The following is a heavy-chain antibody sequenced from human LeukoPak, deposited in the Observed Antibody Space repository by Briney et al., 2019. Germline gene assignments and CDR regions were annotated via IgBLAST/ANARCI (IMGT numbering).Heavy chain of an antibody. D-gene: IGHD6-13*01. V-gene: IGHV4-59*01. CDR1: GGSISSYY. Sequence: PSETLSLTCTVSGGSISSYYWTWIRQPPGKGLEWIGYIYYSGSTNYNPSLKSRVTISVDTSKNQFSLKLTSVTAADTAVYYCARDLGSSRDYWGQRTLVTVSS. J-gene: IGHJ4*02. CDR2: IYYSGST. CDR3: ARDLGSSRDY.